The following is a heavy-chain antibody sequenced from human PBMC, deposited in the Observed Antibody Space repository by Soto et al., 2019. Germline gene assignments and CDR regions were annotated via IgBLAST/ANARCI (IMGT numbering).Heavy chain of an antibody. Sequence: QVQLVESAGSLVKPGGSLRVSCAASGFTFSDYYMIWIRQAPGKGLEWVSYISSSGSTIYYADSVKGRFTISRDNAKNSLYLQMNSLRAEDTAVYYCARAENRFWSGYYYYMDVWGKGTTVTVSS. J-gene: IGHJ6*03. CDR1: GFTFSDYY. D-gene: IGHD3-3*01. V-gene: IGHV3-11*01. CDR2: ISSSGSTI. CDR3: ARAENRFWSGYYYYMDV.